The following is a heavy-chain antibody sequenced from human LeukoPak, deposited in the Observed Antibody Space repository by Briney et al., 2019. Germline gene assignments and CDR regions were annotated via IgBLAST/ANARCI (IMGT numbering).Heavy chain of an antibody. CDR1: GGSFSGYY. CDR3: AREDVDTAMTGARSRIDY. CDR2: INRSGST. V-gene: IGHV4-34*01. J-gene: IGHJ4*02. D-gene: IGHD5-18*01. Sequence: SETLSLTCAVYGGSFSGYYWSWIRQPPGKGLEWIGEINRSGSTNYNPSLKSRVTISVDTSKNQFSLKLSSVTAADTAVYYCAREDVDTAMTGARSRIDYWGQGTLVTVSS.